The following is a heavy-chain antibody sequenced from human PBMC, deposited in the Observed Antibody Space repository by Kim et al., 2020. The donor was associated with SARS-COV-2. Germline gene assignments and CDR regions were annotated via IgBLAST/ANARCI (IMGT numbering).Heavy chain of an antibody. CDR3: AREVSSGWYFDY. D-gene: IGHD6-19*01. V-gene: IGHV3-33*01. Sequence: YYADSVKGRFTISRDNSKNTLYLQMNSLRAEDTAVYYCAREVSSGWYFDYWGQGTLVTVSS. J-gene: IGHJ4*02.